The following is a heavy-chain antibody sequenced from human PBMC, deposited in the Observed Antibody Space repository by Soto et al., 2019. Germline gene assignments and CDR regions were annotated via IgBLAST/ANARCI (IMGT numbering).Heavy chain of an antibody. CDR2: IYYTGGA. CDR3: ARGLTMLRGVMDS. CDR1: GASITSGGDY. Sequence: SETLSLTCTVSGASITSGGDYWSWIRQRPGKGLEWIGYIYYTGGAYYNPSLKSRLTLSVETAKSHFSLQLTSVTAADTAVYFCARGLTMLRGVMDSWGQGTLVTVSS. J-gene: IGHJ4*02. V-gene: IGHV4-31*03. D-gene: IGHD3-10*01.